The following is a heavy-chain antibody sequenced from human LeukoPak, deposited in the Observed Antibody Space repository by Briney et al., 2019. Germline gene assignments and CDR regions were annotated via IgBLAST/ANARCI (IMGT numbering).Heavy chain of an antibody. CDR1: GGPISSYY. D-gene: IGHD3-10*01. CDR2: IYYSGST. J-gene: IGHJ4*02. Sequence: PSETLSLTCTVSGGPISSYYWSWIRQPPGKGLEWIGYIYYSGSTNYNPSLKSRVTISVDTSKNQFSPKLSSVTAADTAVYYCAREVRGVITDWGQGTLVTVSS. V-gene: IGHV4-59*12. CDR3: AREVRGVITD.